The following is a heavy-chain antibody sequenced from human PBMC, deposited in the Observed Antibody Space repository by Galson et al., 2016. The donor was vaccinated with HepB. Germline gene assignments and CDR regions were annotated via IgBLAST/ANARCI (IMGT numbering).Heavy chain of an antibody. CDR1: GFTFSSYG. J-gene: IGHJ5*02. D-gene: IGHD6-13*01. CDR2: IFHDGSNE. Sequence: SLRLSCAASGFTFSSYGMHWVRQAPGKGLEWAAAIFHDGSNEFYEDSVKGRFTISRDNSKNTLYLQVNSLRTEDTAVYHCARDPSGQQLANWVDLWGQGTLVTVSS. CDR3: ARDPSGQQLANWVDL. V-gene: IGHV3-30*03.